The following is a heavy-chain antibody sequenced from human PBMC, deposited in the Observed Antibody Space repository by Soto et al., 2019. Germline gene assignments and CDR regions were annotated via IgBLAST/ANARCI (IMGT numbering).Heavy chain of an antibody. CDR3: ARGGSGYFWFNEC. CDR2: IIPVFGTT. J-gene: IGHJ4*02. CDR1: GGLFSSYA. Sequence: QEQLVQSGAEVKKPGSSVKVSCKDTGGLFSSYAISWVRQAPGQGLEWMGGIIPVFGTTYYAQKFQDRVTMTADESTNTAYMELSSLRSEDTAMYYCARGGSGYFWFNECCGQVALVTVSS. V-gene: IGHV1-69*01. D-gene: IGHD3-3*01.